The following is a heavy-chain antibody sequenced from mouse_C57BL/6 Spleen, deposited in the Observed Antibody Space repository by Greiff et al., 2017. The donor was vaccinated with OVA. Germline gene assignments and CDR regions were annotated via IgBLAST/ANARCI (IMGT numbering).Heavy chain of an antibody. Sequence: VQLQESGPELVKPGASVKISCKASGYAFSSSWMNWVKQRPGKGLEWIGRIYPGDGDTNYNGKFKGKATLTADKSSSTAYMQLSSLTSEDSAVYFCARSGDYYYGTSPWYFDVWGTATTLTVSS. J-gene: IGHJ1*03. V-gene: IGHV1-82*01. CDR1: GYAFSSSW. CDR2: IYPGDGDT. CDR3: ARSGDYYYGTSPWYFDV. D-gene: IGHD1-1*01.